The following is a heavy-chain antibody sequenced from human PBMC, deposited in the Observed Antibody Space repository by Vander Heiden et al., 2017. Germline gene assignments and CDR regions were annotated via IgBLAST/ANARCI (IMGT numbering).Heavy chain of an antibody. CDR1: GGTFSSYA. V-gene: IGHV1-69*01. D-gene: IGHD2-15*01. J-gene: IGHJ6*02. CDR2: IIPIFGTA. Sequence: QVQLVQSGAEVKKPGSSVKVSCKASGGTFSSYAISWVRQAPGQGLEWMGGIIPIFGTANYAQKFQGRVTITADESTSTAYMELSSLRSEDTAVYYCASSFRVDLSDPYYYYYGMDVWGQGTTVTVSS. CDR3: ASSFRVDLSDPYYYYYGMDV.